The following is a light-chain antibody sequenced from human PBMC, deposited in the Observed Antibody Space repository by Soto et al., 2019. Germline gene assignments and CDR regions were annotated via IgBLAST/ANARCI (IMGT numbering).Light chain of an antibody. J-gene: IGLJ3*02. CDR3: AAWDDSLNGRV. Sequence: QSVLTQPPSASGTPGQRVTISCSGSNFNIGSNTVNWYQQLPGTAPRVLIYSNNQRPSGVPDRISGSKSGTSASLAISGLQSEDEADYYCAAWDDSLNGRVFGGGTKLTVL. CDR1: NFNIGSNT. V-gene: IGLV1-44*01. CDR2: SNN.